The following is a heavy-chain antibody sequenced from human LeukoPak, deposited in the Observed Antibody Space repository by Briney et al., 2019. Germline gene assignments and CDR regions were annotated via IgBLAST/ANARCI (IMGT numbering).Heavy chain of an antibody. Sequence: PGGSLRLSCAASGFTFSSYSMNWVRQAPGKGLEWVSSISSSSSSYIYYADSVKGRFTISRDNAKNSLYLQMNSLRAEDTAVYYCARATVAATPVDYWGQGTLVTVSS. J-gene: IGHJ4*02. D-gene: IGHD2-15*01. CDR2: ISSSSSSYI. CDR1: GFTFSSYS. V-gene: IGHV3-21*01. CDR3: ARATVAATPVDY.